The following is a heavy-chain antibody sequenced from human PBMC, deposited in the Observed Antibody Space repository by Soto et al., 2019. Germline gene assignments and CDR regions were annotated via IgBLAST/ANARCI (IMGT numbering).Heavy chain of an antibody. J-gene: IGHJ2*01. CDR1: GFPFRTYG. V-gene: IGHV3-33*01. Sequence: QMQLVKSGGGVVQPGRSLRLSCAASGFPFRTYGIHWVRQAPGKGLEWVAVIWYDGSNKYYGDCVKGRFTISRDNSKNTLYMQMNSLRAEDTAVYYCVRASGLFDLWGRGTLVTVSS. CDR2: IWYDGSNK. CDR3: VRASGLFDL.